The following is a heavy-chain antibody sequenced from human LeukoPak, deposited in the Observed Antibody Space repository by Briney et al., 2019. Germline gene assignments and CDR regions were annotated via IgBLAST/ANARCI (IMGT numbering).Heavy chain of an antibody. V-gene: IGHV4-30-4*08. CDR1: GGSISSGDYY. Sequence: SETLSLTCTVSGGSISSGDYYWSWIRQPPGKGLEWIGYIYYSGSTYYNPSLKSRVTISVDTSKNQFSLKLRSVTAADTAVYYCGTHRVWGYFDSWGQGTLVSVCS. CDR3: GTHRVWGYFDS. J-gene: IGHJ4*02. D-gene: IGHD3-16*01. CDR2: IYYSGST.